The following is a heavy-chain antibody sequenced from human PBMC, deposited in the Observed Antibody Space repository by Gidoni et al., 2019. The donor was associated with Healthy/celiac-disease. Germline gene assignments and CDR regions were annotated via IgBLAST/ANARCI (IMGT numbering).Heavy chain of an antibody. Sequence: QLQLQESGPGLVKPSETLSLTCTVSGCSISSSSYYWGWIRQPPGKGLEWIGSIYYSGRTYYNPSLKSRVTISVDTSKNQFSLKLSSVTAADTAMYYCATSSGYYFQGDYWGQGTLVTVSS. J-gene: IGHJ4*02. D-gene: IGHD3-22*01. CDR1: GCSISSSSYY. V-gene: IGHV4-39*01. CDR3: ATSSGYYFQGDY. CDR2: IYYSGRT.